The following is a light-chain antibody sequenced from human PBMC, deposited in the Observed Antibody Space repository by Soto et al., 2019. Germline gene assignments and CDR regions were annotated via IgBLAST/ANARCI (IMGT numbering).Light chain of an antibody. V-gene: IGKV1-5*01. J-gene: IGKJ1*01. Sequence: IQVTQSPSTLSASVGDRVTITCRASQSISSWLAWYQQKPGKAPKLLIYDASSLESGVPSRFSGSGSGTEFTLTISSLQPDDFATYYCQQYNSYSWTFCQGAKVDI. CDR3: QQYNSYSWT. CDR2: DAS. CDR1: QSISSW.